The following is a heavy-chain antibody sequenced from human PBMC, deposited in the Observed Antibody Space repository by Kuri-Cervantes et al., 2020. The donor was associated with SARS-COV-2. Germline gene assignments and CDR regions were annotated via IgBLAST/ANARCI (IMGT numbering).Heavy chain of an antibody. CDR3: ASTRYCSGGSCYSNFDY. J-gene: IGHJ4*02. Sequence: ASVKVSCKASGYTFTSYDINWVRQAPGQRLEWMGWTNAGNGNTKYSQKFQGRVTITRDTSASTAYMELSSLRSEDTAVYYWASTRYCSGGSCYSNFDYWGQGTLVTVSS. CDR2: TNAGNGNT. D-gene: IGHD2-15*01. CDR1: GYTFTSYD. V-gene: IGHV1-3*01.